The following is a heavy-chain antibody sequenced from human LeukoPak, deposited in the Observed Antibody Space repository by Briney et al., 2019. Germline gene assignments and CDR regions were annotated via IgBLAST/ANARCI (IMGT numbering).Heavy chain of an antibody. J-gene: IGHJ4*02. Sequence: PGGSLRLSCAASGFSFSDYEMNWVRQAPGKGLEWLSHIDISGNTIHYADSVEGRFTISRDNAKNSVYLQMTSLRDEDTALYYCAKQEYYYDTSGYLNMSYFDCWGQGTLVTVSS. V-gene: IGHV3-48*03. CDR1: GFSFSDYE. D-gene: IGHD3-22*01. CDR3: AKQEYYYDTSGYLNMSYFDC. CDR2: IDISGNTI.